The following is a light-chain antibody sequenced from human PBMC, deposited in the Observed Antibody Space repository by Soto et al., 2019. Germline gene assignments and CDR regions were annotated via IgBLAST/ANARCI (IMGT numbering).Light chain of an antibody. CDR1: SSDVGGYNY. V-gene: IGLV2-11*01. CDR2: DVN. J-gene: IGLJ1*01. CDR3: CSYGGSFYV. Sequence: QSALTQPHSVSGSPGQSVAISCSGTSSDVGGYNYVSWYQQHPGKAPKLIIFDVNKRPSGVPDRFSGSKSGSTASLTISMLQAEDEADYYCCSYGGSFYVVGTGTKVTVL.